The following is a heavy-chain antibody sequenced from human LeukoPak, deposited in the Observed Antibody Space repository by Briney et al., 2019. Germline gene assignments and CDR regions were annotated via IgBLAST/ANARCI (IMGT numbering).Heavy chain of an antibody. CDR2: IYYSRST. V-gene: IGHV4-31*03. Sequence: PSETLSPTCTVSGGSISSGGYCWSWIRQHPGKGLEWIGYIYYSRSTYYNPSLKSRVTISVDTSKNQFSLDMSSVTAADTAVYYCARERTTVTTGDAFDIWGQGTTVTVSS. CDR3: ARERTTVTTGDAFDI. D-gene: IGHD4-17*01. CDR1: GGSISSGGYC. J-gene: IGHJ3*02.